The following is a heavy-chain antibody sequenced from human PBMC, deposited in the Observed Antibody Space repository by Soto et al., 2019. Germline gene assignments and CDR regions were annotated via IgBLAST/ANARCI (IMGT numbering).Heavy chain of an antibody. D-gene: IGHD6-6*01. CDR1: GGSINNSTSF. CDR2: INYRWPA. J-gene: IGHJ5*02. V-gene: IGHV4-39*02. Sequence: PSETLSLTCSVSGGSINNSTSFWGWLRQSPGKGLEWIATINYRWPAEYNPSLKSRVTISVDRSRNVLSLQMNYVTAPDTAVYYCANYFMSRPWFDPRGHGTLVTVSS. CDR3: ANYFMSRPWFDP.